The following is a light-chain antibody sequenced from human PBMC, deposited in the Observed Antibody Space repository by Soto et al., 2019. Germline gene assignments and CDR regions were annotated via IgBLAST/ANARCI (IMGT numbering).Light chain of an antibody. Sequence: QSVLTQPPSVSGAPGQRVTISCTGSSSNIGAGYDVHWYQQLPGTAPNLLIYGNSNRPSGVPDRFSGSKSGTSASLAITGRQAEDEADYYCQSYDSSLIAFAVFGGGTQLTVL. V-gene: IGLV1-40*01. CDR2: GNS. CDR1: SSNIGAGYD. J-gene: IGLJ7*01. CDR3: QSYDSSLIAFAV.